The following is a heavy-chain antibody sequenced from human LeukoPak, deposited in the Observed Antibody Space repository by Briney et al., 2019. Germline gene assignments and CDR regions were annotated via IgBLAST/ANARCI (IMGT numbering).Heavy chain of an antibody. D-gene: IGHD2-15*01. CDR3: ARGAVAEYYFDY. Sequence: GRSLRLSCAASGFTSSSYAMHWVRQAPGKGLEWVAVISYDGSNKYYADSVKGRFTISRDNSKNTLYLQMNSLRAEDTAVYYCARGAVAEYYFDYWGQGTLVTVSS. CDR2: ISYDGSNK. V-gene: IGHV3-30*01. J-gene: IGHJ4*02. CDR1: GFTSSSYA.